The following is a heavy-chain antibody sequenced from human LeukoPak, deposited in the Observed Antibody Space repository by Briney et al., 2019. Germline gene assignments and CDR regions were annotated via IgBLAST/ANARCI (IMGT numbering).Heavy chain of an antibody. CDR1: GGSISGYY. CDR3: ARSPPGWYYDNSGQYYFDT. J-gene: IGHJ4*02. CDR2: ISFTGNT. Sequence: SETLSLTCTVSGGSISGYYWSWIRQSPGKRLEWIAYISFTGNTNYNPSLESRVTISLDTSKTHFSLTLSSLTAADTAVYYCARSPPGWYYDNSGQYYFDTWGQGALVTVSS. D-gene: IGHD3-22*01. V-gene: IGHV4-59*08.